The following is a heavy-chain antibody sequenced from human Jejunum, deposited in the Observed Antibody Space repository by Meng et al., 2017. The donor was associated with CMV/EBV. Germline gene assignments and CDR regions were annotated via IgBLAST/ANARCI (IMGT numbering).Heavy chain of an antibody. V-gene: IGHV3-30*02. CDR2: IEFDGIAT. CDR1: GFTFSNDG. Sequence: QVHLVESGGGVVQPGGCLRLSCAASGFTFSNDGMHWVRQAPGRVPEWVAFIEFDGIATYYADSIKGRFTISRDNSKNTVFLQMNSLKVDDTGLYYCVKDIDHWGQGTLVTVSS. CDR3: VKDIDH. J-gene: IGHJ4*02.